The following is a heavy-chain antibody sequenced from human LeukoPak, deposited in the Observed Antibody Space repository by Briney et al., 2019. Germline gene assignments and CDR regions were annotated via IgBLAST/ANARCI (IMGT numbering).Heavy chain of an antibody. J-gene: IGHJ4*02. CDR1: GGSISSGDYY. D-gene: IGHD1-7*01. CDR2: IYYSGST. V-gene: IGHV4-30-4*01. CDR3: ARDGTGTRGFDY. Sequence: SETLSLTCTVSGGSISSGDYYWSWIRQPPGKGLEWIGYIYYSGSTYYNPSLKSRVTISVDTSKNQFSLKLSSVTAADTAVYYCARDGTGTRGFDYWGQGTLVTVSS.